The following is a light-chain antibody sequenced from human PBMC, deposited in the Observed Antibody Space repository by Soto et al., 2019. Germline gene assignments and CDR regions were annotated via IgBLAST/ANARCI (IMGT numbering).Light chain of an antibody. CDR3: QQQGT. Sequence: EIVLTQSPGTLSLSPGERATLSCRASRSLSSSYVVWYQQKPGQAPTLLIYAASRRATGIPDRFSGSGSATEYTLTSSRLEPEDFAVYYCQQQGTFGQGTKLEIK. CDR2: AAS. V-gene: IGKV3-20*01. J-gene: IGKJ2*01. CDR1: RSLSSSY.